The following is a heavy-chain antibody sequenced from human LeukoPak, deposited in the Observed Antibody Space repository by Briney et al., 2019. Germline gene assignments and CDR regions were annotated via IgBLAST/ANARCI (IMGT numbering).Heavy chain of an antibody. CDR2: INPNSGGT. CDR3: ARESGSGWYNWFDP. V-gene: IGHV1-2*02. Sequence: ASVKVSCKASGYTFTGYYMHWVRQAPGQGLEWMEWINPNSGGTNYAQKFQGRVTMTRDTSISTAYMELSRLRSDDTAVYYCARESGSGWYNWFDPWGQGTLVTVSS. J-gene: IGHJ5*02. D-gene: IGHD6-19*01. CDR1: GYTFTGYY.